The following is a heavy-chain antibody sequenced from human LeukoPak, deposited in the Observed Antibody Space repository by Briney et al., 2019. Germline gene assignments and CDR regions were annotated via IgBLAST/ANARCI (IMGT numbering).Heavy chain of an antibody. CDR2: IRYDGSNK. CDR1: GFTFSSYG. CDR3: ANHGDYYFDY. D-gene: IGHD4-17*01. V-gene: IGHV3-30*02. J-gene: IGHJ4*02. Sequence: GGSLRLSCAASGFTFSSYGMHWVRQAPGKGLEWVAFIRYDGSNKYYADSVKGRFTISRDNSKNTLYLQMNSLRAEDTAVYYCANHGDYYFDYWGQGTLVTVSS.